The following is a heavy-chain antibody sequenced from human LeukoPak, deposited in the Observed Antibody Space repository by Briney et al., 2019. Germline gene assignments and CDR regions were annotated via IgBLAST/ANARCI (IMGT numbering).Heavy chain of an antibody. CDR2: IYPGDSAT. CDR3: VRQYCSSISCYKAADY. V-gene: IGHV5-51*01. Sequence: PGESLNLSCTGSGYSFTSYWIGWVRQMPGKGLEWMGIIYPGDSATRYSPSFQGQVTISADKSISTAYLQWSSLKAPDTAMYYCVRQYCSSISCYKAADYWGQGTLVTVSS. J-gene: IGHJ4*02. D-gene: IGHD2-2*02. CDR1: GYSFTSYW.